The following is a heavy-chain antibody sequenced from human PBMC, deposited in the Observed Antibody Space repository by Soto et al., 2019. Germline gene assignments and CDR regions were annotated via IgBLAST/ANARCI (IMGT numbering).Heavy chain of an antibody. D-gene: IGHD3-3*01. V-gene: IGHV3-23*01. CDR3: ARDRSTDFGLHV. J-gene: IGHJ6*02. CDR1: GFTFSDYV. CDR2: ISDGGERT. Sequence: EVLLLESGGDSVQPGGSLRLSCVASGFTFSDYVMSWVRQVPGKGLEWVSSISDGGERTDYRDSVRGRFTISRDNARVTLHLQMTSLRVDDTATYFCARDRSTDFGLHVWGQGTTVTVSS.